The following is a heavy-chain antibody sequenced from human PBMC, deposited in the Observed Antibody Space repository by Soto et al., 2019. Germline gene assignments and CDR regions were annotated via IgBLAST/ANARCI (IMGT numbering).Heavy chain of an antibody. D-gene: IGHD6-19*01. CDR2: ISANNGNT. Sequence: QAQLAQSGTEVEKPGASVKVSCKASGYTFTSYAISWVRQAPGQGLEWMGWISANNGNTNYAQKLQGRVTMTADTSTSTAYMELRSLRSDDTAVYYCARGWGGIVVAGTRLDYWGQGTLVTVSS. J-gene: IGHJ4*02. CDR1: GYTFTSYA. CDR3: ARGWGGIVVAGTRLDY. V-gene: IGHV1-18*01.